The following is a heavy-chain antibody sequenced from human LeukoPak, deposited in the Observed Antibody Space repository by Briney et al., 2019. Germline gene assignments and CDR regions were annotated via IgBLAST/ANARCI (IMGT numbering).Heavy chain of an antibody. CDR3: ARPNRSGYTRDAFDI. CDR2: IYYSGST. CDR1: GGSINNRNFY. V-gene: IGHV4-39*01. J-gene: IGHJ3*02. D-gene: IGHD3-22*01. Sequence: PSETLSLTCTVSGGSINNRNFYWGWIRQPPGKGLEWVGSIYYSGSTYYNPSLKSRVTISVDTSKNLFSLKLSSVTAADTAVYYCARPNRSGYTRDAFDIWGQGTMVTVSS.